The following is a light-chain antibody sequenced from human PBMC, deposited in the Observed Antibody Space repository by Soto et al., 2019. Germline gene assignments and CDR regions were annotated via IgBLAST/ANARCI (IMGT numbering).Light chain of an antibody. J-gene: IGKJ2*01. Sequence: DIPMTQSPSSLSASVGDRVTITCWASQSIASYLNWYQQKPGKAPKILIYAASTLESGVPSRFRGSTSGADFTLTINILQPEDFATYYCQQSYSAPYTFGQGTKLES. V-gene: IGKV1-39*01. CDR2: AAS. CDR1: QSIASY. CDR3: QQSYSAPYT.